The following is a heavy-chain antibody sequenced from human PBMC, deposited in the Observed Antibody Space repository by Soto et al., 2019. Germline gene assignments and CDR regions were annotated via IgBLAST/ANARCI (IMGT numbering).Heavy chain of an antibody. D-gene: IGHD2-15*01. CDR1: GGSISSGGYS. CDR2: IYHSGST. Sequence: QLQLQESGSGLVKPSQTLSLTCAVSGGSISSGGYSWSWIRQPPGKGLEWIGYIYHSGSTYYNPSLKSRVTIAVDRSKNQFARKLSSVTAADTAVYDCARLRVVAATYWYFDLWGRGTLVAVSS. V-gene: IGHV4-30-2*01. CDR3: ARLRVVAATYWYFDL. J-gene: IGHJ2*01.